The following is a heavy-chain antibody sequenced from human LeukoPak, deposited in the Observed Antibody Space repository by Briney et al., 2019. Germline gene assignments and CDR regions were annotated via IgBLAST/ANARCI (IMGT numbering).Heavy chain of an antibody. CDR3: AKVNYAKGDAFDI. CDR1: GFTFDDYA. J-gene: IGHJ3*02. CDR2: ISWNSGSI. Sequence: PPGRSLRLSCAASGFTFDDYAMHWVRQAPGMGLEWVSGISWNSGSIGYADSVKGRFTISRDNSKNTLYLQMNSLRAEDTAVYYCAKVNYAKGDAFDIWGQGTMVTVSS. D-gene: IGHD4-17*01. V-gene: IGHV3-9*01.